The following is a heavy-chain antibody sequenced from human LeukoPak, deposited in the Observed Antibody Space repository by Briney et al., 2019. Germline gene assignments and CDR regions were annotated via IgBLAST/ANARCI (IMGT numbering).Heavy chain of an antibody. D-gene: IGHD3-10*01. CDR1: GFTFSSYA. J-gene: IGHJ4*02. CDR2: ISGSGGST. CDR3: AKDIKARGWFGELPCPTCGNFDY. Sequence: GGSLRLSCAASGFTFSSYAMSWVRQAPGKGLEWVSAISGSGGSTYYADSVKGRFTISRDNSKNTLYLQMNSLRAEDTAVYYCAKDIKARGWFGELPCPTCGNFDYWGQGTLVTVSS. V-gene: IGHV3-23*01.